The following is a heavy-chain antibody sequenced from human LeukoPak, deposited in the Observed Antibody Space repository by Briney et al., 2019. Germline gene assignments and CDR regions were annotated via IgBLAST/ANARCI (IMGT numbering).Heavy chain of an antibody. V-gene: IGHV3-53*01. J-gene: IGHJ6*03. CDR2: IYSGGST. CDR1: GFTVSSNY. Sequence: GGSLRLSCAASGFTVSSNYMSWVRQAPGKGLEWVSVIYSGGSTYYADSVKGRFTISRDNSKNTLYLQMNSLRAEDTAVYYCASPTGHYYYYMDVWGKGTTVTVSS. D-gene: IGHD3-9*01. CDR3: ASPTGHYYYYMDV.